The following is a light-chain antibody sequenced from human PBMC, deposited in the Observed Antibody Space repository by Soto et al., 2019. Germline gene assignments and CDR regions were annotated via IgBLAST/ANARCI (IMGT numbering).Light chain of an antibody. CDR3: QQYKDWHPLT. Sequence: EIVMTQSPVTLSASPGERVTLSCRASQSVNINLAWYQQRPGQAPRVLIYGASNRASGIPDRFSGSGSGTDFTLTIRSLVPDDFALYYCQQYKDWHPLTFGGGNRVEIK. CDR2: GAS. V-gene: IGKV3D-15*01. CDR1: QSVNIN. J-gene: IGKJ4*01.